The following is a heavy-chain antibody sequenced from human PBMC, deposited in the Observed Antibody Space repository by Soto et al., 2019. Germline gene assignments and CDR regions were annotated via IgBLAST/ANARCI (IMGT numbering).Heavy chain of an antibody. Sequence: SETLSLTCAVSGGSISSSNWWSWVRQPPGKGLEWIGEIYHGGSTNYNPSLKSRVTISVDKSKNQFSLKLSSVTAADTAVYYCARSRGYYDRSGYYYYWGQGTLVTVSS. D-gene: IGHD3-22*01. CDR1: GGSISSSNW. J-gene: IGHJ4*02. CDR3: ARSRGYYDRSGYYYY. CDR2: IYHGGST. V-gene: IGHV4-4*02.